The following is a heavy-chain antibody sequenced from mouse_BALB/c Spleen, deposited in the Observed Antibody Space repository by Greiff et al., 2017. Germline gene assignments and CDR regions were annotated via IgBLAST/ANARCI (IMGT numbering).Heavy chain of an antibody. CDR2: ISSGGSYT. Sequence: EVKLMESGGDLVKPGGSLKLSCAASGFTFSSYGMSWVRQTPDKRLEWVATISSGGSYTYYPDSVKGRFTISRDNSKNTLYLQMSSLKSEDTAMYYCASHEGVIDYWGQGTTLTVSS. CDR3: ASHEGVIDY. CDR1: GFTFSSYG. V-gene: IGHV5-6*01. J-gene: IGHJ2*01.